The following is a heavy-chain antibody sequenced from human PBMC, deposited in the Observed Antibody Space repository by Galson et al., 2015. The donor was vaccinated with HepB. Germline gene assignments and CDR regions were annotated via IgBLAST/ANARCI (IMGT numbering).Heavy chain of an antibody. Sequence: SLRLSCAASGFTFSGSAMHWVRQASGKGLEWVGRIRSKANSYATAYAASVKGRFTISRDDSKNTAYLQMNSLKTEDTAVYYCTRLQDNWNGITDYWGQGTLVTVSS. CDR1: GFTFSGSA. J-gene: IGHJ4*02. V-gene: IGHV3-73*01. CDR3: TRLQDNWNGITDY. D-gene: IGHD1-1*01. CDR2: IRSKANSYAT.